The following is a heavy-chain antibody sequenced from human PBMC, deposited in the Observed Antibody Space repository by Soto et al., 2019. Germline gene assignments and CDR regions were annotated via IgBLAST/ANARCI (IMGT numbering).Heavy chain of an antibody. V-gene: IGHV3-21*01. CDR1: GFTFSSYS. D-gene: IGHD3-10*01. Sequence: GGSLRLSCAASGFTFSSYSLNWVRQAPGKGLEWVSSISSSNSYIYYADSVKGRFTISRDNAKNSMYLQMNSLRAEDTAVYYCARGSYGDDAFDIWGQGTMVTVSS. J-gene: IGHJ3*02. CDR3: ARGSYGDDAFDI. CDR2: ISSSNSYI.